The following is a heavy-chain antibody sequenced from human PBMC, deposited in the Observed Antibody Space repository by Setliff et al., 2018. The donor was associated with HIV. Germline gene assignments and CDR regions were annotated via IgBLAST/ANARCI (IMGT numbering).Heavy chain of an antibody. CDR3: ARIGPDYDILTGYRDYYYMDV. V-gene: IGHV1-8*02. CDR1: GYSFTSYD. Sequence: ASVKVSCKASGYSFTSYDIHWVRQATGQGLEWMGWMNPNSGNTGYAQKFQGRVTMTRDTSISTAYMELSRLRSDDTAMYYCARIGPDYDILTGYRDYYYMDVWGKGTTVTVSS. CDR2: MNPNSGNT. J-gene: IGHJ6*03. D-gene: IGHD3-9*01.